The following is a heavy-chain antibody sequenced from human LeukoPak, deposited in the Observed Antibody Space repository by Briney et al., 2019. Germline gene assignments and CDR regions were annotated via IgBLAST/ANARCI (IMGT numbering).Heavy chain of an antibody. Sequence: APVKVSCKASGYTFTGYYMHWVRQAPGQGLEWMGWINPNSGGTNYAQKFQGRVTMTRDTSISTAYMELSRLRSDDTAVYYCAREIAVAGIQNYYYMDVWGKGTTVTVSS. CDR2: INPNSGGT. CDR3: AREIAVAGIQNYYYMDV. D-gene: IGHD6-19*01. V-gene: IGHV1-2*02. J-gene: IGHJ6*03. CDR1: GYTFTGYY.